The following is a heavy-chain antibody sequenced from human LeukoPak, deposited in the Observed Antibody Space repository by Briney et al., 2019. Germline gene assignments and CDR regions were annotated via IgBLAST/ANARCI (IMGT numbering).Heavy chain of an antibody. D-gene: IGHD5-18*01. CDR1: GYTFVGHY. CDR3: ARGRGYSYSWFDP. CDR2: INPNSGVT. J-gene: IGHJ5*02. V-gene: IGHV1-2*02. Sequence: ASVKVSCKASGYTFVGHYMHWVRQAPGQGLEWMGWINPNSGVTTYAQKFQGRVTMTRDTSISTAYMELSRLSSDDTAVYYCARGRGYSYSWFDPWGQGTLVTVSS.